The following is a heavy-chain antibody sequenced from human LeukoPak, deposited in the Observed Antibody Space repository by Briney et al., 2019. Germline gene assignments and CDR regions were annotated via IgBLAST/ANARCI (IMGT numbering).Heavy chain of an antibody. CDR2: ISGSGGST. J-gene: IGHJ4*02. D-gene: IGHD6-19*01. V-gene: IGHV3-23*01. Sequence: GGSLRLSCAASGFTFRSYAMSWVRQAPGKGLEWVSAISGSGGSTYYADSVKGRFTISRDNSKNTLYLQMNSLRAEDTAVYYCAKAQQWLVRYYFDYWGQGTLVTVSS. CDR1: GFTFRSYA. CDR3: AKAQQWLVRYYFDY.